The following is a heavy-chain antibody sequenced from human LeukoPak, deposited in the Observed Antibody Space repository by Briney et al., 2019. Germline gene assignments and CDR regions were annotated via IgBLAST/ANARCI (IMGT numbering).Heavy chain of an antibody. Sequence: SVKVSCKASGGTFSSYAISWVRQAPGQGLEWMGGIIPIFGTANYAQKFQGRVTITTDESTSTAYMELSSLRSEDTAVYYCARRHYDFWSGPPRSVSYYYYYMDVWGKGTTVTVSS. CDR2: IIPIFGTA. V-gene: IGHV1-69*05. D-gene: IGHD3-3*01. CDR3: ARRHYDFWSGPPRSVSYYYYYMDV. J-gene: IGHJ6*03. CDR1: GGTFSSYA.